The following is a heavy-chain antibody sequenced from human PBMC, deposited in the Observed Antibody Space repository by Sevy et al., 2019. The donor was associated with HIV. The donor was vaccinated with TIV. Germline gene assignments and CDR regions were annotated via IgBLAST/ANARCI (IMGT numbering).Heavy chain of an antibody. CDR3: ARLESCGGDCYYFDS. Sequence: GGSLRLSCAASGFIFSHYDMHWVRQAPGKGLEWVAVIASHGNHNSLAASVKGRFTISRDTARNTLDLQMNSLRVEDTAVYYCARLESCGGDCYYFDSWGQGALVTVSS. CDR2: IASHGNHN. D-gene: IGHD2-21*02. CDR1: GFIFSHYD. V-gene: IGHV3-30-3*01. J-gene: IGHJ4*02.